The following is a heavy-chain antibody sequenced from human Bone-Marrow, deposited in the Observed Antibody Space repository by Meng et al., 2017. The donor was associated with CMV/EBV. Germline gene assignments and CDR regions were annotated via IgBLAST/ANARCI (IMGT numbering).Heavy chain of an antibody. CDR3: AKASSGYYRAEFDY. CDR1: GFTFSSYG. D-gene: IGHD3-22*01. V-gene: IGHV3-30*02. J-gene: IGHJ4*02. CDR2: IRYDGSNK. Sequence: GESLKISCVASGFTFSSYGMHWVRQAPGKGLEWVAFIRYDGSNKYYADSVKGRFTISRDNSKNTLYLQMNSLRAEDTAVYYCAKASSGYYRAEFDYWGQGTLVTVSS.